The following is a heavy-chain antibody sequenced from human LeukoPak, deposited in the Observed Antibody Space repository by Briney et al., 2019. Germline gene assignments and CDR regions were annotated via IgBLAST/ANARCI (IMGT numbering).Heavy chain of an antibody. CDR1: GFTFSGYG. J-gene: IGHJ4*02. V-gene: IGHV3-30*18. CDR2: ISYDGSNK. CDR3: AKDSRAYCGGDCYPQYYFDY. D-gene: IGHD2-21*02. Sequence: GGSLRLSCAASGFTFSGYGMHWVRQAPGKGLEWVAVISYDGSNKYYADSVKGRFTISRDNSKNTLYLQMNSLRAEDTAVYYCAKDSRAYCGGDCYPQYYFDYWGQGTLVTVSS.